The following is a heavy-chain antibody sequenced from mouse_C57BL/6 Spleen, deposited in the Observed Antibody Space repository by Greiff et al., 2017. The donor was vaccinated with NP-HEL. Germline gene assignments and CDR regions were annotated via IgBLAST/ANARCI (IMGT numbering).Heavy chain of an antibody. D-gene: IGHD2-1*01. J-gene: IGHJ4*01. Sequence: VQLQQSGAELVRPGASVKLSCTASGFNIKDDYMHWVKQRPEQGLEWIGWIDPENGDTEYASKFQGKATITADTSSNTAYLQLSSLTSEDTAVYYCTTHGNYPYYAMDYWGQGTSVTVSS. CDR3: TTHGNYPYYAMDY. V-gene: IGHV14-4*01. CDR2: IDPENGDT. CDR1: GFNIKDDY.